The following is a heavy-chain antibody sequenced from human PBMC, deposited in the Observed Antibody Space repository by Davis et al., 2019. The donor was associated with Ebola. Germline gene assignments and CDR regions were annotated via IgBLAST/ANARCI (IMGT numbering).Heavy chain of an antibody. J-gene: IGHJ4*02. Sequence: ASVKVSCKASGFSFSAYGITWVRQAPGQGLEWMGWINPHNGNTNYAQNVQGRVTMTTDTSTSTAYMEVGILRSDDTAVYYCARAQFPTTSDHWGQGTLVTVSS. CDR3: ARAQFPTTSDH. CDR2: INPHNGNT. V-gene: IGHV1-18*04. CDR1: GFSFSAYG. D-gene: IGHD1-1*01.